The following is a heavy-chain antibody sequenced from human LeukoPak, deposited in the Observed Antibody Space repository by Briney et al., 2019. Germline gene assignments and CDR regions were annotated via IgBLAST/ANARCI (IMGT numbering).Heavy chain of an antibody. V-gene: IGHV1-8*01. Sequence: ASVKVSCKASGYTFTSYDINWVRQATGQGLEWMGWMNPNSGNTGYAQKFQGRVTMTRNTSISTAYMELSSLRSDDTAVYYCARADGSGSFYGMDVWGQGTTVTVSS. J-gene: IGHJ6*02. CDR2: MNPNSGNT. CDR1: GYTFTSYD. CDR3: ARADGSGSFYGMDV. D-gene: IGHD3-10*01.